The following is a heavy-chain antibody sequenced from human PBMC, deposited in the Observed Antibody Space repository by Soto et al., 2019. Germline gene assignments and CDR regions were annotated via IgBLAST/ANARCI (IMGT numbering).Heavy chain of an antibody. CDR3: VKGGWLDV. J-gene: IGHJ6*02. Sequence: EVQLLESGGGLVQPGGSLRLACAASGFSFSNYEMTWARQAPGKGLEWVAFINPSSGTTHYADSVKGRFTISRDNSKDTLYLLVGGVRVEDRAVYYCVKGGWLDVWGQGTTVTVSS. D-gene: IGHD2-15*01. V-gene: IGHV3-23*01. CDR1: GFSFSNYE. CDR2: INPSSGTT.